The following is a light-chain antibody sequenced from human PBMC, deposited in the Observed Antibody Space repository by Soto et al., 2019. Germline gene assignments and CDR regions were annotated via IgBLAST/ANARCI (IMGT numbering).Light chain of an antibody. CDR1: QHIGSW. Sequence: DVQMTQSPSSVSASVGDRVTITCRASQHIGSWLAWYQQKPGKAPKLLIYDASSLESGVPSRFSGSGSGTEFTLTISSLQPDDFATYYCQQYNSYSWTFGQGTKVDIK. CDR3: QQYNSYSWT. V-gene: IGKV1-5*01. J-gene: IGKJ1*01. CDR2: DAS.